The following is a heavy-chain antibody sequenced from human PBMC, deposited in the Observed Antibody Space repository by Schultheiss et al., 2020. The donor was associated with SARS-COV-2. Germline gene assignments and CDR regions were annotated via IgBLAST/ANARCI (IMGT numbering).Heavy chain of an antibody. J-gene: IGHJ3*02. CDR3: ARVMGATRDAFDI. CDR2: INPNSGGT. Sequence: ASVKVSCKASGYTFTGYYMHWVRQAPGQGLEWMGWINPNSGGTNYAQKFQGRVTMTRDTSISTAYMELSRLRSDDTAVYYCARVMGATRDAFDIWGQGTMVTVSS. CDR1: GYTFTGYY. V-gene: IGHV1-2*02. D-gene: IGHD1-26*01.